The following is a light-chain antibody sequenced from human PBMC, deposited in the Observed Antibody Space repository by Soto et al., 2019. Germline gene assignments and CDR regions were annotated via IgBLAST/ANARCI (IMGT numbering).Light chain of an antibody. V-gene: IGKV1-33*01. CDR1: QDISNY. CDR3: QQNDNLPIT. J-gene: IGKJ5*01. Sequence: DIQMTQSPSSLSASVGDRVTITCQASQDISNYLNWYQQKPGKAPKLLIYDASNLETGVPSRFSGSGSGTDCTITISSQQPEDIATKYSQQNDNLPITIGQGTRLES. CDR2: DAS.